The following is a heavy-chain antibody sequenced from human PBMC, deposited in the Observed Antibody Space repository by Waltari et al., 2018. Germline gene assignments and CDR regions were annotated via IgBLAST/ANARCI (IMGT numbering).Heavy chain of an antibody. CDR3: TSNDFWSGYYTNWFDP. V-gene: IGHV3-49*03. D-gene: IGHD3-3*01. CDR2: IRRKGYGVQT. CDR1: GFTFGDYA. J-gene: IGHJ5*02. Sequence: EVQLVESGGGLVQPGRSLRLSCTASGFTFGDYAMSWFRQAPGKGLEWVGCIRRKGYGVQTEDSASVKGRFTISRDDSKSIAYLQMNSLKTEDTAVYYCTSNDFWSGYYTNWFDPWGQGTLVTVSS.